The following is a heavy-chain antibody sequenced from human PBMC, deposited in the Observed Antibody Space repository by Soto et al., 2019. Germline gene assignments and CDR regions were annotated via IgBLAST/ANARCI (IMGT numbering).Heavy chain of an antibody. CDR3: ARVIWSGHLTSDL. J-gene: IGHJ5*02. Sequence: EVQVVESGGGLVQPGGSLRLSCAASGFTFSRNNMNWVRQAPGKGLEWISYISSSSSTIYADSVKGRFTISRDNAKNSLYLQMHSLRDEDTAVYYCARVIWSGHLTSDLWGQGTLVTVSS. CDR1: GFTFSRNN. D-gene: IGHD3-3*01. CDR2: ISSSSSTI. V-gene: IGHV3-48*02.